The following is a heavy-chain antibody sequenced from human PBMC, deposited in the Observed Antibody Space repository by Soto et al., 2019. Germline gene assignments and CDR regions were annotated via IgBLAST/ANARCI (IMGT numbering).Heavy chain of an antibody. Sequence: PGGALRLSCAASGFTFSSYEMNWVRQDPGKGLEWVSFISSSGSTIYYADSVKGRFTISRDNAKNSLYLQMNSLRAEDTAVYYCVYGYYFDYWGQGTLVTVSS. J-gene: IGHJ4*02. D-gene: IGHD3-10*01. CDR1: GFTFSSYE. CDR2: ISSSGSTI. CDR3: VYGYYFDY. V-gene: IGHV3-48*03.